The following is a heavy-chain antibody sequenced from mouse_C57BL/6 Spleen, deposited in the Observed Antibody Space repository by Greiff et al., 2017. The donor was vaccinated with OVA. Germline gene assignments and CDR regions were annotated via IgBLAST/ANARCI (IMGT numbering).Heavy chain of an antibody. CDR1: GYAFSSSW. CDR2: IYPGDGDT. D-gene: IGHD2-1*01. CDR3: ARSGGNSVFDY. J-gene: IGHJ2*01. Sequence: QVQLQQSGPELVKPGASVKISCKASGYAFSSSWMNWVKQRPGKGLEWIGRIYPGDGDTNYNGKFKGKATLTADKSSSTAYMQLSSLTSEDSAVYFCARSGGNSVFDYWGQGTTLTVSS. V-gene: IGHV1-82*01.